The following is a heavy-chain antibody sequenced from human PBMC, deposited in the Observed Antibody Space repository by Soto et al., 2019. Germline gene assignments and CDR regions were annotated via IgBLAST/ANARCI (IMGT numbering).Heavy chain of an antibody. CDR2: INPKSGDT. Sequence: ASVKVSCKASGYTFTGFHLHWVRQAPGQGLEWMGWINPKSGDTNYAQKFLGRVTMTRDTSISTVYMELSGLNSDDTALYYCAKGLWTVGHCSGGSCYDRMARWGQGTKGTVSS. CDR3: AKGLWTVGHCSGGSCYDRMAR. V-gene: IGHV1-2*02. D-gene: IGHD2-15*01. J-gene: IGHJ6*02. CDR1: GYTFTGFH.